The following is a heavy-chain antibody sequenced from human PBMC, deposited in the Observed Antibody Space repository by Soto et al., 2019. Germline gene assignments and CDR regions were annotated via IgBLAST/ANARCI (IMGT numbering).Heavy chain of an antibody. Sequence: ASVKVSCKASGYTFTSYAMHWVRQAPGQRLEWMGWINAGNGNTKYSQKFQGRVTITRDTSASTAYMELSSLRSEDTAVYYCARGVLRFLEWLSPTNYYYGMDVWGQGTTVTVSS. D-gene: IGHD3-3*01. J-gene: IGHJ6*02. CDR3: ARGVLRFLEWLSPTNYYYGMDV. CDR1: GYTFTSYA. CDR2: INAGNGNT. V-gene: IGHV1-3*01.